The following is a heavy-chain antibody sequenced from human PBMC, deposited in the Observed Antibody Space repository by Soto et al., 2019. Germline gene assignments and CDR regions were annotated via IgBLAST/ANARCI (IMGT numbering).Heavy chain of an antibody. CDR2: INHSGST. J-gene: IGHJ4*02. D-gene: IGHD2-2*02. CDR1: GGSFSGYY. V-gene: IGHV4-34*01. CDR3: ARLNMRPIGYCSSTSCYNTGGDRFDY. Sequence: SETLSLTCAVYGGSFSGYYWSWIRQPPGKGLEWIGEINHSGSTNYNPSLKSRVTISLDTSKNQFSLKLSSVTAPDTAVYYCARLNMRPIGYCSSTSCYNTGGDRFDYWGQGTLVTVSS.